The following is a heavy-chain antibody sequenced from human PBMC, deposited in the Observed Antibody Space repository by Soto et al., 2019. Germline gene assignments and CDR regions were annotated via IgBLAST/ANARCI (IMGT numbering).Heavy chain of an antibody. CDR3: AKARCRGNYCYVSDY. V-gene: IGHV3-23*01. CDR2: ISGSGGSP. CDR1: GFTFNSYT. J-gene: IGHJ4*01. Sequence: GGSLRLSCAASGFTFNSYTMAWVRQAPGKGLEWVSSISGSGGSPSYADSVQGRFTISRDNSRNTLSLQMNSLRAEDTATYYCAKARCRGNYCYVSDYWGHGSLVTV. D-gene: IGHD4-4*01.